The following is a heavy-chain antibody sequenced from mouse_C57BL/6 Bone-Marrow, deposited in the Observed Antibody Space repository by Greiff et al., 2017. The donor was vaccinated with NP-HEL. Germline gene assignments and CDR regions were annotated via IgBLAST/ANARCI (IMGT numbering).Heavy chain of an antibody. Sequence: VQLQQSGPELVKPGASVKIPCKASGYTFTDYNMDWVKQSHGKSLEWIGDINPNNGGTNYNQKFKGKATLTVDKSSSTAYMERSSLTSEDTAVYYCARTGTRAMDYWGQGTSVTVTS. D-gene: IGHD4-1*01. CDR1: GYTFTDYN. CDR2: INPNNGGT. CDR3: ARTGTRAMDY. V-gene: IGHV1-18*01. J-gene: IGHJ4*01.